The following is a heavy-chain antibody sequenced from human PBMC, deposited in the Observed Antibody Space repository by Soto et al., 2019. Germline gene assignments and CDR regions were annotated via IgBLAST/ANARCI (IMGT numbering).Heavy chain of an antibody. V-gene: IGHV5-10-1*01. D-gene: IGHD3-22*01. CDR3: ARQIYDSDTGPNFQYYFDS. CDR1: GYSFAGYW. CDR2: IDPSDSQT. J-gene: IGHJ4*02. Sequence: GESLKISCKGSGYSFAGYWITWVRQKPGKGLEWMGRIDPSDSQTYYSPSFRGHVTISATKSITTVFLQWSGLRASDTAMYYCARQIYDSDTGPNFQYYFDSWGQGTPVTVSS.